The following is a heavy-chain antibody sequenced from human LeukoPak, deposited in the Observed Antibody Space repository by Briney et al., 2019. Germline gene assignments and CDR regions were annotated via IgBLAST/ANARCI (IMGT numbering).Heavy chain of an antibody. Sequence: GGSLRLSCAASGFTFSSSWMHWVRQAPGEGLLWVSSLSGDEKFIHYADSVKGRFTISRDNSKNMLYLQMNSLKPEDTAVYCCAKDVPAAYFDYWGQGTLVSVSS. D-gene: IGHD2-15*01. CDR2: LSGDEKFI. V-gene: IGHV3-74*01. CDR3: AKDVPAAYFDY. CDR1: GFTFSSSW. J-gene: IGHJ4*02.